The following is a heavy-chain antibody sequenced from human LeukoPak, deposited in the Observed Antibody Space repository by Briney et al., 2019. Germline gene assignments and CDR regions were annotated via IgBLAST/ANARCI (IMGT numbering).Heavy chain of an antibody. D-gene: IGHD2/OR15-2a*01. CDR3: ARDFQENYFEY. V-gene: IGHV4-34*01. Sequence: SGTLSLTCAVYGGSFSGYYWSWIRQPPGKGLEWIGEINHSGSTNYNPSLKSRVTISVDTSKNQFSLKLSSVTAADTAVYYCARDFQENYFEYWGQGTLVTVSS. CDR2: INHSGST. J-gene: IGHJ4*02. CDR1: GGSFSGYY.